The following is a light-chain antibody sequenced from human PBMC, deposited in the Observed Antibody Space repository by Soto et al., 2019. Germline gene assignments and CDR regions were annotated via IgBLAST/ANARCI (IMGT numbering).Light chain of an antibody. V-gene: IGKV3-20*01. CDR3: QQYGSLYT. J-gene: IGKJ2*01. CDR2: GAS. CDR1: RVVTGNY. Sequence: EIVLTQSPGTLSLSPGERATLSCRASRVVTGNYLAWYQQKPGQAPRLLMSGASSRATGIPDRFSGSGSGTDVTLTISRIEPEDFAVYYCQQYGSLYTFGQGTKLEIK.